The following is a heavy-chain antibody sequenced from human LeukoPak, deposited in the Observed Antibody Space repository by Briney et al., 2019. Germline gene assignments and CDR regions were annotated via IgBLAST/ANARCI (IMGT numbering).Heavy chain of an antibody. Sequence: SETLSLTCAAHGGSFSGHYWSWIRQPPGKGLEWIGEINHSGSTNYNPSLKSRVTISVDTSKNQFCLKLSSVTAADTAVYYCARGPRGSNSYGLDVWGQGTTVTVSS. CDR3: ARGPRGSNSYGLDV. CDR2: INHSGST. D-gene: IGHD1-1*01. J-gene: IGHJ6*02. V-gene: IGHV4-34*01. CDR1: GGSFSGHY.